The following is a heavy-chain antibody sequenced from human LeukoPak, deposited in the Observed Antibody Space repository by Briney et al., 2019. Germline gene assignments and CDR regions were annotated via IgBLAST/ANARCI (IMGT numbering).Heavy chain of an antibody. CDR2: ISYDESVK. Sequence: PGGSLRLSCAASGFTFYNYAMHWVRQAPGKGLEWVAAISYDESVKNYADSVKGRFTISRDNSKNTLHLQMNSLGGEDTAVYYCVKDYGYSHAHSLDSWGQGTLVTVSS. V-gene: IGHV3-30*04. J-gene: IGHJ4*02. CDR1: GFTFYNYA. D-gene: IGHD5-18*01. CDR3: VKDYGYSHAHSLDS.